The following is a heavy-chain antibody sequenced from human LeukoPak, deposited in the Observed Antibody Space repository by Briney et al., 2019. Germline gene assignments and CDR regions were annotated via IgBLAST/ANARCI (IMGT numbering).Heavy chain of an antibody. J-gene: IGHJ4*02. CDR1: GFTFSRYW. Sequence: AGGSLRLSCAASGFTFSRYWMSWVRQAPGKGLEWVANIKQDGSEKYYVDSVKGRFTIPRDNAKISLYLQMNSLRAEDTAIYYCARSAGSSGWYEGYYFDYWGQGTLVTVSS. V-gene: IGHV3-7*01. CDR2: IKQDGSEK. CDR3: ARSAGSSGWYEGYYFDY. D-gene: IGHD6-13*01.